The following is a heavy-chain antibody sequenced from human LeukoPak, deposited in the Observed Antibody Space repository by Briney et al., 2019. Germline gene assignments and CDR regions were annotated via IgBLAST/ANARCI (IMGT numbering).Heavy chain of an antibody. CDR2: ISGGGGRT. J-gene: IGHJ6*02. Sequence: GGSLRLSCAASGFTFSSYAMSWVRQAPGKGLEWVSTISGGGGRTWYADSVKGRFTISRDNSKNTLYLQMNSLRAEDTAVYYCARSTVVTTQYYGMDVWGQGTTVTVSS. CDR3: ARSTVVTTQYYGMDV. D-gene: IGHD4-23*01. CDR1: GFTFSSYA. V-gene: IGHV3-23*01.